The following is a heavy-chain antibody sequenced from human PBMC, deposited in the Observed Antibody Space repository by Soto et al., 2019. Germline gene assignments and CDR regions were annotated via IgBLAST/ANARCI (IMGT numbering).Heavy chain of an antibody. D-gene: IGHD2-15*01. Sequence: GDSLKISFNGSGYSFASYWISWVLQMPVKGLEWMGRIDPSDSYTNYSPSFQGHVTISADKSISTAYLQWSSLKASDTAMYYCARIRYCSGGSCLYFQHWGQGTLVTVSS. J-gene: IGHJ1*01. CDR1: GYSFASYW. CDR3: ARIRYCSGGSCLYFQH. V-gene: IGHV5-10-1*01. CDR2: IDPSDSYT.